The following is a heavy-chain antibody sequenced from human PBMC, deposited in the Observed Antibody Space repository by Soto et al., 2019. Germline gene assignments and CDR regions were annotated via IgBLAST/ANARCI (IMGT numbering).Heavy chain of an antibody. CDR2: IYYSGSA. J-gene: IGHJ4*02. CDR1: GGSISSYY. V-gene: IGHV4-59*08. Sequence: QVQLQESGPGLVRPSETLSLTCTVSGGSISSYYWSWIRQPPGKGLEWIGYIYYSGSANYNPSLKSRVTISVDTSKNQFSLTLSSATAADTAVYYCARNYGGNVEYWGQGTRVTVSS. D-gene: IGHD4-17*01. CDR3: ARNYGGNVEY.